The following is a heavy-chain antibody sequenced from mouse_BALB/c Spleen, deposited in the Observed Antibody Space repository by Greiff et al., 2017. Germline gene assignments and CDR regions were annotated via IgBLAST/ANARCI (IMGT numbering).Heavy chain of an antibody. V-gene: IGHV5-12-2*01. D-gene: IGHD4-1*01. CDR3: ARHEANWSSFDY. CDR2: ISNGGGST. CDR1: GFTFSSYT. Sequence: EVQRVESGGGLVQPGGSLKLSCAASGFTFSSYTMSWVRQTPEKRLEWVAYISNGGGSTYYPDTVKGRFTISRDNAKNTLYLQMSSLKSEDTAMYYCARHEANWSSFDYWGQGTTLTVSS. J-gene: IGHJ2*01.